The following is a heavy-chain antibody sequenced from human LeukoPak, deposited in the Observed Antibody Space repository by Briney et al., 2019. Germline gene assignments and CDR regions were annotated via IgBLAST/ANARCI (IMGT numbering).Heavy chain of an antibody. CDR1: RFSFSTYG. D-gene: IGHD3-16*01. CDR3: AKTRGRDMDV. CDR2: ISGSAAGGGT. V-gene: IGHV3-23*01. J-gene: IGHJ6*02. Sequence: GGSLRLSCAASRFSFSTYGMSWVRQAPGKGLDWVSAISGSAAGGGTYYADSVKGRFTIARDNSQNTLYLQMSSLRAEDTAVYYCAKTRGRDMDVWGQGTTVIVSS.